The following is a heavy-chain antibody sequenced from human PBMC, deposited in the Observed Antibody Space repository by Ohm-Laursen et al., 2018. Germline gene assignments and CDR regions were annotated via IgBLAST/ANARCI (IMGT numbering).Heavy chain of an antibody. CDR1: GFIFDSYG. V-gene: IGHV3-33*08. Sequence: SLRLSCAATGFIFDSYGMHWVRQAPGKGLEWVAVIWYDGSNKYYADSVKGRFTISRDNSKNTLYLQMNSLRAEDTAVYYCARDSVEMATIGVWFDPWGQGTLVTVSS. D-gene: IGHD5-24*01. J-gene: IGHJ5*02. CDR2: IWYDGSNK. CDR3: ARDSVEMATIGVWFDP.